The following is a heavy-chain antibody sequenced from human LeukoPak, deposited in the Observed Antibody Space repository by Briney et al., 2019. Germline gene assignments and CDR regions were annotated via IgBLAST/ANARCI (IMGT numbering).Heavy chain of an antibody. V-gene: IGHV4-59*08. CDR1: GGSFSNYY. CDR3: ARVAAGIGFFQH. D-gene: IGHD6-13*01. Sequence: SETLSLTCTVSGGSFSNYYCNWIRQPPGKGLEWIGYISYSGSTNYNPSLKSRVTISVDTSKNQLSLKLSSVTAADTAVYYCARVAAGIGFFQHWGQGTLVTVSS. CDR2: ISYSGST. J-gene: IGHJ1*01.